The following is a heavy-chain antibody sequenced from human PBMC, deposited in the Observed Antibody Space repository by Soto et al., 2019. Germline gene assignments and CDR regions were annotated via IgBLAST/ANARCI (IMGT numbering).Heavy chain of an antibody. J-gene: IGHJ4*02. D-gene: IGHD2-2*02. CDR3: AKSPNFYCSSPNCYKYYFDY. Sequence: GSLRLSCAASGFTFNTYGMHWVRQAPGKGLEWVAVISYDGSDKFYADSVKGRFTISRDNSKNTLYLQMSSLRPEDTAIYYCAKSPNFYCSSPNCYKYYFDYWGQRTLVTVSS. CDR2: ISYDGSDK. CDR1: GFTFNTYG. V-gene: IGHV3-30*18.